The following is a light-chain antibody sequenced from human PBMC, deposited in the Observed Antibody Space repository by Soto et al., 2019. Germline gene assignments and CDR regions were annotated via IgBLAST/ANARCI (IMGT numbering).Light chain of an antibody. CDR1: QSISSY. J-gene: IGKJ3*01. Sequence: EVVMTQSPATVSVSPGERATLSRRASQSISSYLAWYQQKPGQSPRLLIYDASNRATGIPARFSGSGSVTDFTLTISSLQPEDFAVYYCQQRSNWATFGPGTKVDIK. CDR3: QQRSNWAT. V-gene: IGKV3-11*01. CDR2: DAS.